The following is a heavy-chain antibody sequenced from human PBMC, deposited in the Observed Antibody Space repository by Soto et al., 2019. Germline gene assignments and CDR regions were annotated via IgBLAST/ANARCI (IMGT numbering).Heavy chain of an antibody. Sequence: GGSLRLSCAASGFTLSDYYMSWIRQAPGKGLEWVSYISSSSSYTNYADSVKGRFTISRDNAKNSLYLQMNSLRAEDTAVYYCAKHNWSEYYFDYWGQGTLVTVSS. J-gene: IGHJ4*02. CDR1: GFTLSDYY. CDR3: AKHNWSEYYFDY. V-gene: IGHV3-11*06. CDR2: ISSSSSYT. D-gene: IGHD1-20*01.